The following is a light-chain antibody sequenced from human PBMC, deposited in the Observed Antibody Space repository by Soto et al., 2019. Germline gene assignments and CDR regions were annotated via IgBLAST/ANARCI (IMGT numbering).Light chain of an antibody. CDR3: CSYAGSSTVV. CDR1: SSDVGSYNL. V-gene: IGLV2-23*01. Sequence: QSALTQPASVSGSPGQSITISCTGTSSDVGSYNLVSWYQQRPGKAPKLMIYEGSKRPSGVSNRFSGSKSGNTASLTISGLQAEDEADYYCCSYAGSSTVVFGGGTQLTVL. CDR2: EGS. J-gene: IGLJ2*01.